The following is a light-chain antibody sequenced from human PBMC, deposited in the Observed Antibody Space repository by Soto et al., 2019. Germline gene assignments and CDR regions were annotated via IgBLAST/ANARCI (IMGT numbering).Light chain of an antibody. CDR1: QSVLYSSNNKNY. J-gene: IGKJ4*01. Sequence: DIVMTQSPDSLAVSLGERATINCKSSQSVLYSSNNKNYLAWYQQKPGQPHKLLIYWASTRESGVPDRFSGSGSETDFTLTISSLQAEDVAVYYCQQYYGPPFTFGGGTKVEIK. CDR2: WAS. CDR3: QQYYGPPFT. V-gene: IGKV4-1*01.